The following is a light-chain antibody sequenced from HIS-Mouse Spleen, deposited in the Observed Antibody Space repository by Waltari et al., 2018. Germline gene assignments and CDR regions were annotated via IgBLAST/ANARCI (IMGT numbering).Light chain of an antibody. J-gene: IGLJ3*02. CDR3: CSYAGSYTLV. CDR2: DVS. Sequence: QSALTQPRSVSASPGQSVTISSTGPRSDVGGFNYLSWYHQHPGKAPKLMIYDVSTRPSGVPDRFSGSKSGNTASLTISGLQAEDEADYYCCSYAGSYTLVFGGGTKLTVL. CDR1: RSDVGGFNY. V-gene: IGLV2-11*01.